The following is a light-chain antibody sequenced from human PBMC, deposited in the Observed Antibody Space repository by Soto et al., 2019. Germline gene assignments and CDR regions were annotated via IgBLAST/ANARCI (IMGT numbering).Light chain of an antibody. V-gene: IGKV3-15*01. J-gene: IGKJ1*01. Sequence: EIVMTQSPATLSVSPVSRASLSCRASQSVSRKLAWYQQTRGQAPRLLIYGASTRATGVPARFSGSGSGTEFTLTISNLQSEDFAVYHCQQYDKWPRTFGQGTKVDIK. CDR3: QQYDKWPRT. CDR1: QSVSRK. CDR2: GAS.